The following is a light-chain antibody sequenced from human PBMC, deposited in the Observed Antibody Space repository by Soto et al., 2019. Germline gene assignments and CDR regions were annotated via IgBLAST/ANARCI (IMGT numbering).Light chain of an antibody. Sequence: DIQMTQSPSTLSASVGDRVTITCRASQSISSRLAWYQQKPGMAPKVLIYDASTLESGVPSRFSGSGSGTEFSLTVSGLQPDDIATYYCQQYDTYWSFGQGTKVEIK. CDR2: DAS. V-gene: IGKV1-5*01. CDR3: QQYDTYWS. J-gene: IGKJ1*01. CDR1: QSISSR.